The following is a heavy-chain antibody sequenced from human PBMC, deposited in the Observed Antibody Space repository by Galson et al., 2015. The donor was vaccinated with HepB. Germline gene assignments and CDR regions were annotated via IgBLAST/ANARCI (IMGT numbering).Heavy chain of an antibody. V-gene: IGHV1-69*02. Sequence: SVKVSCKASGGTFSSYTISWVRQAPGQGLEWMGRIIPILGIANYAQKFQGRVTITADKSTSTAYMELSSLRSEDTAVYYCARGTAIGYCSSTSCFVFDPWGQGTLVTVSS. D-gene: IGHD2-2*01. CDR3: ARGTAIGYCSSTSCFVFDP. CDR1: GGTFSSYT. J-gene: IGHJ5*02. CDR2: IIPILGIA.